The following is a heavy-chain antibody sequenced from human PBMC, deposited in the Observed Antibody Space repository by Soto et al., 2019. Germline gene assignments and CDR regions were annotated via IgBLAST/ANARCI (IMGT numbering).Heavy chain of an antibody. D-gene: IGHD1-1*01. V-gene: IGHV1-18*01. Sequence: QVHLVQSGAEVKKPGASVKVSCKGSGYGFTTYGITWVRQAPGQGLEWMAWISAHNGNTNYAQKVQGRVTVTRDTSTGTAYMELRSLRYDDTAVYYCARGRYGDYWGQGARVTVSS. CDR2: ISAHNGNT. J-gene: IGHJ4*02. CDR1: GYGFTTYG. CDR3: ARGRYGDY.